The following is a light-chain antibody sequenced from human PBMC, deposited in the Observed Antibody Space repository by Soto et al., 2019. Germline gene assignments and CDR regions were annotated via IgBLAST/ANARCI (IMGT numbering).Light chain of an antibody. Sequence: QSALTQPASVSGSPGQSITISCTGTSSDIGGYNYVSWYQQHPGKAPKLMIYGVSDRPSGVSNRFSGSKSGNTASLTISGLQAEDEADYYCSSNTSTSSPYVLFGGGTQLTV. CDR2: GVS. J-gene: IGLJ3*02. V-gene: IGLV2-14*01. CDR1: SSDIGGYNY. CDR3: SSNTSTSSPYVL.